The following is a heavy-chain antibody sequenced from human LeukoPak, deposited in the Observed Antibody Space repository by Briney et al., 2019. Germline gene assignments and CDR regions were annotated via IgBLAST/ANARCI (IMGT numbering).Heavy chain of an antibody. D-gene: IGHD4-17*01. CDR2: ISYDGSNK. V-gene: IGHV3-30-3*01. J-gene: IGHJ4*02. CDR1: GFTFSSYA. CDR3: ARAKSGDYLDY. Sequence: GRSLRLSCAASGFTFSSYAMHWVRQAPGKGLEWVAVISYDGSNKYYADFVKGRFTISRDNSKDTLYLQMNSLRAEDTAVYYCARAKSGDYLDYWGQGTLVTVSS.